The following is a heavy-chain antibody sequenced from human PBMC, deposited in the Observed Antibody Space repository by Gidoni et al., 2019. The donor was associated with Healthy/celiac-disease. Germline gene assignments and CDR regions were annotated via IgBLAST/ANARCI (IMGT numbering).Heavy chain of an antibody. CDR2: FDPYDAET. Sequence: QVQLVQSGAEVMKPGAAVKVSCQVSGYTLPELSMHWVRQAPGNGLEWMGGFDPYDAETIYAQKFQRRVTMTEATSTDTAYLELSSLSSEDTAVYYCAARVALWGSSNWFYPWGQGPLVTVSS. D-gene: IGHD5-18*01. J-gene: IGHJ5*02. V-gene: IGHV1-24*01. CDR3: AARVALWGSSNWFYP. CDR1: GYTLPELS.